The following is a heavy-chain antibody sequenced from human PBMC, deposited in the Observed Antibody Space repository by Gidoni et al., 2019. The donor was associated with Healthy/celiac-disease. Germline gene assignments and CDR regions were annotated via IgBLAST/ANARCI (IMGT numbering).Heavy chain of an antibody. CDR1: GYTFTSYD. CDR3: ARRGSSHYYYYYGMDV. J-gene: IGHJ6*02. CDR2: MNPNSGNT. D-gene: IGHD6-6*01. Sequence: QVQLVQSGAAVKQPGASVKVSCKASGYTFTSYDINWVRQATGQGLEWMGWMNPNSGNTGYAQKFQGRVTMTRNTSISTAYMELSSLRSEDTAVYYCARRGSSHYYYYYGMDVWGQGTTVTVSS. V-gene: IGHV1-8*01.